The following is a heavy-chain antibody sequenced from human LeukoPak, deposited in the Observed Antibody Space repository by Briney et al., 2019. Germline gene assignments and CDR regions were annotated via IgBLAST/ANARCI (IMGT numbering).Heavy chain of an antibody. D-gene: IGHD6-19*01. Sequence: GGSLRFSCAASGFTFSASFLDWVRQAPGKGLEWVGRSRNKARSYTTEFAASVKGRFSISRDESRNSMYLQMSSLRTDDTAVYYCARVGSVAASDYLDNWGQGTLVTVSS. J-gene: IGHJ4*02. V-gene: IGHV3-72*01. CDR1: GFTFSASF. CDR3: ARVGSVAASDYLDN. CDR2: SRNKARSYTT.